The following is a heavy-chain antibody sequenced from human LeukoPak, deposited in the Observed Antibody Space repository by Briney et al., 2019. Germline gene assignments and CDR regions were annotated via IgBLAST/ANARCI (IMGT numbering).Heavy chain of an antibody. CDR1: GFTFSSFG. V-gene: IGHV3-48*01. D-gene: IGHD4-11*01. CDR3: ARAVTTVYFDY. CDR2: ISSGRSTI. Sequence: GGSLRLSCAASGFTFSSFGMNWVRQAPVKGLEWVSYISSGRSTIYVADSVTGRFTISRDNAKNSLYLQMNSLRAEDTAVYYCARAVTTVYFDYWGQGTLVTVSS. J-gene: IGHJ4*02.